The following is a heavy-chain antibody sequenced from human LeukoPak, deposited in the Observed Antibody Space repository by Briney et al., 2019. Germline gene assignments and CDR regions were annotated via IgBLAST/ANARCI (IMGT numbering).Heavy chain of an antibody. CDR3: ARSGLNRFDS. J-gene: IGHJ4*02. V-gene: IGHV3-15*01. D-gene: IGHD2-15*01. CDR2: IKTKTDGGTT. Sequence: GGSLRLSCAASGFTFTNAWMSWVRQAPGKGLEWVGRIKTKTDGGTTDYGAPVKGRFTISRDDSKKTLYLQMNTLRAEDTAVYYCARSGLNRFDSWGQGTLVTVSS. CDR1: GFTFTNAW.